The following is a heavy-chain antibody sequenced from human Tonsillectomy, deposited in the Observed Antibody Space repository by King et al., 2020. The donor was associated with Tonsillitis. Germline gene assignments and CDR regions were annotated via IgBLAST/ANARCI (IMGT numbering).Heavy chain of an antibody. CDR1: GFTFSNYW. D-gene: IGHD2-2*01. J-gene: IGHJ3*01. CDR2: INSDGSGT. V-gene: IGHV3-74*01. CDR3: AGGYCSCTSCSDAFDF. Sequence: VQLVESGGGLVQPGGSLRLSCAASGFTFSNYWMHWFRQTPGKGLVWVSRINSDGSGTSYADSVKGRFTISRDNAKNTLYLQMNSLRAEDTAVYYCAGGYCSCTSCSDAFDFWGQGTMVTVSS.